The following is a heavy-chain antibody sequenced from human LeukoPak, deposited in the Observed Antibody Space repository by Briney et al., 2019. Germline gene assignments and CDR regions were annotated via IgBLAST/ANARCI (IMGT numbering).Heavy chain of an antibody. Sequence: GASVKVSCKASGYTFTSYGISWVRQAPGQGLEWMGWISAYNGNTDHAQKFQGRVTMTRDTSTSTVYMELSSLRSEDAAVYYCARAAGDTYGYRYYFDSWGQGTLVTVSS. CDR1: GYTFTSYG. V-gene: IGHV1-18*01. CDR3: ARAAGDTYGYRYYFDS. D-gene: IGHD5-18*01. CDR2: ISAYNGNT. J-gene: IGHJ4*02.